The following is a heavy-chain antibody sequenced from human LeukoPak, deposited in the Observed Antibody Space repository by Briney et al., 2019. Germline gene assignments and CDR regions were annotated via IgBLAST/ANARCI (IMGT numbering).Heavy chain of an antibody. CDR2: IIPIFGTA. D-gene: IGHD2-21*02. J-gene: IGHJ4*02. V-gene: IGHV1-69*05. CDR3: GACGVDCYHWDY. CDR1: GGTFSSYA. Sequence: RASVKVSCKASGGTFSSYAISWVRQAPGQGLEWMGGIIPIFGTANYAQKFQGRVTITTDESTSTAYMELSSLRSEDTAVYYCGACGVDCYHWDYWGQGTLVTVSS.